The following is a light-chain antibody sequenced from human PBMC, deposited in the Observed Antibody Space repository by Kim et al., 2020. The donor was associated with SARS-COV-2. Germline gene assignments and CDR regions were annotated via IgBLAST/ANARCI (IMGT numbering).Light chain of an antibody. CDR2: KAS. J-gene: IGKJ2*03. CDR3: QRYNTYMYS. V-gene: IGKV1-5*03. Sequence: AAVGERVPFTCRAGQNVKNWLAWYQKKPGKAPRLLIYKASNLQRGVSSGFTGSGSGTEFNLTISSLRPGDFATYYCQRYNTYMYSFGQGTKLEI. CDR1: QNVKNW.